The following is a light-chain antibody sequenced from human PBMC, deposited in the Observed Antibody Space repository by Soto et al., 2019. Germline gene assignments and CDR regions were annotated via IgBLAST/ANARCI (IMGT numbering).Light chain of an antibody. V-gene: IGKV1-6*01. J-gene: IGKJ2*01. CDR2: AAS. CDR3: LQDYNYPYT. Sequence: IQMTQSPSSLSASVADRVTITCRASQSIRRSLNWYQQKPGKAPNLLIYAASSLQSGVPSRFSGSGSGTDFTLTISSLQPEDFATYHCLQDYNYPYTFGQGTKVDIK. CDR1: QSIRRS.